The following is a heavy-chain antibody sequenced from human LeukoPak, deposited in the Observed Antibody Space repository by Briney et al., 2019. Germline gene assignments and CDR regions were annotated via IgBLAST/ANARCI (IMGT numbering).Heavy chain of an antibody. D-gene: IGHD6-13*01. V-gene: IGHV3-23*01. CDR2: ISGSGGST. J-gene: IGHJ5*02. Sequence: GGSLRLSCAASGFTFSSYAMSWVRQAPGKGLEWVSAISGSGGSTYYADSVKGRFTISRDNSENTLYLQMNSLRAEDTAVYYCAKDHRGYSSSGWFDPWGQGTLVTVSS. CDR3: AKDHRGYSSSGWFDP. CDR1: GFTFSSYA.